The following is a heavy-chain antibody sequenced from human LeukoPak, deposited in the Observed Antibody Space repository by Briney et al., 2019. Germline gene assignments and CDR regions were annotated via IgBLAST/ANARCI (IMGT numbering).Heavy chain of an antibody. V-gene: IGHV3-23*01. J-gene: IGHJ4*02. Sequence: GGSLRLSFAASGFTFSSYAMSWARQAPGKGLEWVSTISGSRGLTHYADSVKGRFTVSRDNSKNTLYLQMNNLRAADTALYFCAKDHGNYYGGSGTYGAMDYWGQGTLVTVSS. CDR3: AKDHGNYYGGSGTYGAMDY. D-gene: IGHD3-22*01. CDR2: ISGSRGLT. CDR1: GFTFSSYA.